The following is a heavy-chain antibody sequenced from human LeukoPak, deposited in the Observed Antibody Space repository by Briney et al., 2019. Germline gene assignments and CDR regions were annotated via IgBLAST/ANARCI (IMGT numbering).Heavy chain of an antibody. D-gene: IGHD3-22*01. Sequence: SETLSLTCAVYGGSFSGYYWSWIRQPPGKGLEWIGEINHSGSTNYNPSLKSRVTISVDTSRNQFSLKLSSVTAADTAGYYCATQNCYVSSGSTNWGQGTLVTVSS. CDR1: GGSFSGYY. V-gene: IGHV4-34*01. J-gene: IGHJ4*02. CDR2: INHSGST. CDR3: ATQNCYVSSGSTN.